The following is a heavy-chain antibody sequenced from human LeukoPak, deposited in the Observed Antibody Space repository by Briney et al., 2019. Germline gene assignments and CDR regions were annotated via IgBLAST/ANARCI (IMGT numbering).Heavy chain of an antibody. V-gene: IGHV1-69*13. J-gene: IGHJ4*02. Sequence: GASVTVSCTASGGTFSSYAISWVRQAPGQGLEWMGGIIPIFGTANYAQKFQGRVTITADESTSTAYMELSSLRSEDTAVYYCARDLGRDGYKKFDYWGQGTLVTVSS. CDR2: IIPIFGTA. CDR3: ARDLGRDGYKKFDY. D-gene: IGHD5-24*01. CDR1: GGTFSSYA.